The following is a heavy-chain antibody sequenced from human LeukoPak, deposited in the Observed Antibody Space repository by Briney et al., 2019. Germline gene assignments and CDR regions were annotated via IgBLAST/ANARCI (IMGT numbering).Heavy chain of an antibody. V-gene: IGHV3-23*01. J-gene: IGHJ3*02. CDR1: VFTFISDA. D-gene: IGHD4-17*01. CDR2: VSGSGGST. CDR3: ARRDSGDHSAFDM. Sequence: PGGSLRLSCAASVFTFISDAMSGVRQAPGKGRGWGSAVSGSGGSTYYADSVQGRFTISRDNYKNTLYLQMNSVRAADTAVYYCARRDSGDHSAFDMWGQGTMVNVSS.